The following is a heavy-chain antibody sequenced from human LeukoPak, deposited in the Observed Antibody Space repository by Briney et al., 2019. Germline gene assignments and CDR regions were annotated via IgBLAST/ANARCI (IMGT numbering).Heavy chain of an antibody. J-gene: IGHJ3*02. CDR1: GGSISTYY. CDR2: SSYGGST. D-gene: IGHD5-12*01. Sequence: PSETLSLTCTVSGGSISTYYWNWIRQPPGRRLERIGYSSYGGSTRYNLSLKSRVSIVVDTSKNQFSLKLSSVTAADTAVYYCARASDYDNDSFHIWGQGTLVTVSS. V-gene: IGHV4-59*01. CDR3: ARASDYDNDSFHI.